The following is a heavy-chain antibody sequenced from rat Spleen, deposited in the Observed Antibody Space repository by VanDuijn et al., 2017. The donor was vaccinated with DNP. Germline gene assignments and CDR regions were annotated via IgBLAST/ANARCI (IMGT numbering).Heavy chain of an antibody. J-gene: IGHJ4*01. V-gene: IGHV2S12*01. CDR3: TRDQDYYYDGGYYPTMDA. Sequence: QVQLKESGPGLVQPSQTLSLTCTVSGFSLTSYGVSWVRQPPGKGLEWIAAISNSGITYYNSALKSRLSISRDTSKNQVLLKMNSLQIDDAGTYYCTRDQDYYYDGGYYPTMDAWGQGTSVTVSS. CDR1: GFSLTSYG. D-gene: IGHD1-12*02. CDR2: ISNSGIT.